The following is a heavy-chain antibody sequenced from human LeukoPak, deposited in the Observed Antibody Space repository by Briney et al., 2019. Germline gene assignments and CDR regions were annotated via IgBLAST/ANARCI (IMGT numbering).Heavy chain of an antibody. CDR2: IICAGGSI. CDR3: ARDIGRWLPLRD. Sequence: PGGSLRLFCGASAFAFNAYYMHWVRQALGEGLEWCSLIICAGGSINYVDSVKGRFTISRDNSRNSLYLQMNSLRTEDTALYYCARDIGRWLPLRDWGQGTLVTVSS. V-gene: IGHV3-43*01. CDR1: AFAFNAYY. D-gene: IGHD5-24*01. J-gene: IGHJ4*02.